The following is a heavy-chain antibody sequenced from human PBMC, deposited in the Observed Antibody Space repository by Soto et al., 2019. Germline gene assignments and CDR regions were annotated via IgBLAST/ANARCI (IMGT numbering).Heavy chain of an antibody. CDR1: GFTFSSYA. Sequence: EVQLLESGGGSVQPGGSLRLSCAASGFTFSSYAMRWVRQAPGKGLEWVSGLSYSGSSTYYADSVKGRFTISRDKSKNTLYLQMDSLRAEDTAVYYCAKDGPDSSGRWGFDYWGQGTLVTVSS. CDR2: LSYSGSST. D-gene: IGHD3-22*01. J-gene: IGHJ4*02. CDR3: AKDGPDSSGRWGFDY. V-gene: IGHV3-23*01.